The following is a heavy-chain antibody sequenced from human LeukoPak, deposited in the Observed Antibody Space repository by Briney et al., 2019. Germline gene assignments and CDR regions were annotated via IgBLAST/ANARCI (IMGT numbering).Heavy chain of an antibody. CDR3: VRGAVGTGVWFDP. J-gene: IGHJ5*02. V-gene: IGHV3-74*01. CDR1: GFTFSGYW. Sequence: QPGGSLRLSCAASGFTFSGYWMHWVRQAPGKGLEWVSRINIDGATTNYADSVKGRFTISRDNAKNTLHLQMNSLRADDTAVSYCVRGAVGTGVWFDPWGQGTLVTVSS. D-gene: IGHD1-26*01. CDR2: INIDGATT.